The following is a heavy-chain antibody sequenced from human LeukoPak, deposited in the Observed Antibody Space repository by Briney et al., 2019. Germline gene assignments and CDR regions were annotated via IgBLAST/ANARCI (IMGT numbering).Heavy chain of an antibody. CDR3: ARASGYDYYFDY. V-gene: IGHV3-74*01. Sequence: GGSLRLSCAASGFTFSSYWMHWVRQAPGKRLWWVSRINSDGSSTSYADSVKGRFTISRDNAKNTLYLQMNSLRAEDTAVYYCARASGYDYYFDYWGQGTLVTVSS. D-gene: IGHD5-12*01. CDR1: GFTFSSYW. J-gene: IGHJ4*02. CDR2: INSDGSST.